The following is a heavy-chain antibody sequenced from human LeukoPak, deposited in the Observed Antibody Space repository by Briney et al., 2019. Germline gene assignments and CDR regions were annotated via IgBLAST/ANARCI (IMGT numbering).Heavy chain of an antibody. Sequence: PSETLSLTCAVSGYSISSGYYWGWIRQPPGKGLEWIGSIYHSGSTYYNPSLKSRVTISVDTSKNQFSLKLSSVTAADTAVYYCAREPSSGWYYFDYWGQGTLVTVSS. CDR1: GYSISSGYY. V-gene: IGHV4-38-2*02. D-gene: IGHD6-19*01. J-gene: IGHJ4*02. CDR2: IYHSGST. CDR3: AREPSSGWYYFDY.